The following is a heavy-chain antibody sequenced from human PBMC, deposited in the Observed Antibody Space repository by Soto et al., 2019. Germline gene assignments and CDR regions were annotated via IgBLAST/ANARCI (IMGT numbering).Heavy chain of an antibody. J-gene: IGHJ4*02. D-gene: IGHD2-2*01. CDR3: AKSLVPAAAGYNYFDY. Sequence: PGGSLRLSCAASGFTFSSYAMSWVRQAPGKGLEWVSAISGSGGSTYYADSVKGRFTISRDNSKNTLYLQMNSLRAEDTAVYYCAKSLVPAAAGYNYFDYWGRGTLVTVSS. CDR2: ISGSGGST. CDR1: GFTFSSYA. V-gene: IGHV3-23*01.